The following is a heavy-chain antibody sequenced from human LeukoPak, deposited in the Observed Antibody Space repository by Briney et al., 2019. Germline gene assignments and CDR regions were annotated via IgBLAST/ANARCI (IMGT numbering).Heavy chain of an antibody. J-gene: IGHJ4*02. CDR2: ISTSSRYI. Sequence: PGGSLRLSCAASGFTFSDYSMNWVRQAPGKGLEWVSSISTSSRYIYNADSVKGRFTISSDNAKNSLYLQMNSLRVEDTAVYYCTRDRSHSFSDFWSGPIIYNDCWGQGTLVTVSS. V-gene: IGHV3-21*01. CDR1: GFTFSDYS. D-gene: IGHD3-3*01. CDR3: TRDRSHSFSDFWSGPIIYNDC.